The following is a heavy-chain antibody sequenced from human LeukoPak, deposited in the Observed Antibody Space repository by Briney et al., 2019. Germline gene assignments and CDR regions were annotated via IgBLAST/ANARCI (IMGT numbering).Heavy chain of an antibody. J-gene: IGHJ6*02. D-gene: IGHD1-14*01. Sequence: GGSLRLSCAASGFNLSDFWMSWVRQAPGQGLEWVANIKQGENIHYYLGSVRGRFTISRDNARNSLYLQMNSLRDEDTALYYCARKPGDVWGQGTAVTVSS. CDR1: GFNLSDFW. CDR3: ARKPGDV. CDR2: IKQGENIH. V-gene: IGHV3-7*01.